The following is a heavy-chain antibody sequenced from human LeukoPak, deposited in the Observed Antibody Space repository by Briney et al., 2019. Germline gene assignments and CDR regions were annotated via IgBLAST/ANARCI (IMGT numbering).Heavy chain of an antibody. Sequence: PGGSLRLSCAASGFTFSSYSMNWVRQAPGKGLEWVSHISSSSSTIYYADSVKGRFTISRDNSKNTLYLQMNSLRAEDTAVYYCARGGTFPIFDYWGQGTLVTVSS. CDR3: ARGGTFPIFDY. J-gene: IGHJ4*02. D-gene: IGHD2-15*01. CDR2: ISSSSSTI. CDR1: GFTFSSYS. V-gene: IGHV3-48*01.